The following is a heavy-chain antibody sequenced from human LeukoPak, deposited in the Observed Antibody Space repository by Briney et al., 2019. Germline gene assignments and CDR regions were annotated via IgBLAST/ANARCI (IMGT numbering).Heavy chain of an antibody. CDR3: ARDSGSGGP. V-gene: IGHV3-7*01. CDR1: GLTFSNYW. Sequence: GGSLRLSCAASGLTFSNYWMSWVRQAPGKGLEWVAHIKPDGSEKNYVDSVKGRFTLFRDDAKNSVYLQMNSLRVEDTAVYYCARDSGSGGPWGQGTPVTVSS. J-gene: IGHJ5*02. D-gene: IGHD6-19*01. CDR2: IKPDGSEK.